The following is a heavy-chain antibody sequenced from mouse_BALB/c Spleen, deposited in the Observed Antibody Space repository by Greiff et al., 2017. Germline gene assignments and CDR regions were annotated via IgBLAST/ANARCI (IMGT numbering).Heavy chain of an antibody. V-gene: IGHV2-6-7*01. CDR1: GFSLTGYG. Sequence: QVQLQQSGPGLVAPSQSLSITCTVSGFSLTGYGVNWVRQPPGKGLEWLGMIWGDGSTDYNSALKSRLSISKDNSKSQVFLKMNSLQTDDTARYYCARDDYDGGPWFAYWGQGTLVTVSA. CDR2: IWGDGST. D-gene: IGHD2-4*01. CDR3: ARDDYDGGPWFAY. J-gene: IGHJ3*01.